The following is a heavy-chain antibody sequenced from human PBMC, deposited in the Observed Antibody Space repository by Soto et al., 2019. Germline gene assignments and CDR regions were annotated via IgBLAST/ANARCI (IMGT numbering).Heavy chain of an antibody. Sequence: QVQLVESGGGVVQPGSSLSLSWAASGFTFSSYGMHWVRQAPGKGLEWVAVISYDGSNKYYADSVKGRFTISRDNSKNTLYLQMNSLRAEDTAVYYCAKPRGQDSSGYYDYWRQGTLVTVSS. CDR2: ISYDGSNK. J-gene: IGHJ4*02. CDR3: AKPRGQDSSGYYDY. D-gene: IGHD3-22*01. V-gene: IGHV3-30*18. CDR1: GFTFSSYG.